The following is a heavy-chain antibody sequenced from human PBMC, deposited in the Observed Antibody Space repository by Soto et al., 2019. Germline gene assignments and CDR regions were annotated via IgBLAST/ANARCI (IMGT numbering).Heavy chain of an antibody. V-gene: IGHV3-30-3*01. J-gene: IGHJ4*02. Sequence: GGSLRLSCAASGFTFSSYAMHWVRQAPGKGLEWVAVISYDGSNKYYADSVKGRFTISRDNSKNTLYLQMNSLRAEDTAVYYCARDGGSGSYYHPTYYFDYWGQGTLVTVSS. CDR2: ISYDGSNK. D-gene: IGHD3-10*01. CDR3: ARDGGSGSYYHPTYYFDY. CDR1: GFTFSSYA.